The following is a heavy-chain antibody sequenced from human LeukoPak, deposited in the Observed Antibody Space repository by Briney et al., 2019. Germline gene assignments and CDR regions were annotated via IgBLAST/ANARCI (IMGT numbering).Heavy chain of an antibody. J-gene: IGHJ4*02. V-gene: IGHV3-21*03. CDR1: GFTFSSYS. CDR2: ISSSSSYI. CDR3: TTNYDFWSGYGE. D-gene: IGHD3-3*01. Sequence: GGSLRLSCAASGFTFSSYSMNWVRQAPGKGLEWVSSISSSSSYIYYADSVKGRFTISRDNAKNSLYLQMNSLRAEDTAVYYCTTNYDFWSGYGEWGQGTLVTVSS.